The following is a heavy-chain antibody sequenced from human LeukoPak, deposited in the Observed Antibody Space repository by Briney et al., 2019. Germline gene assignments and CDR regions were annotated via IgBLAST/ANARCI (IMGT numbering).Heavy chain of an antibody. CDR2: ISDSYVT. CDR3: AREGELGRFNALDV. CDR1: GFTFRTHE. J-gene: IGHJ3*01. Sequence: GGSLRLSCVTSGFTFRTHEMDWVRQAPGKGLEWIAYISDSYVTHYAESVKGRFTVSRDNAKGSVYLQMSSLRAEDTAMYFCAREGELGRFNALDVWGQGTMITVSS. V-gene: IGHV3-48*03. D-gene: IGHD1-26*01.